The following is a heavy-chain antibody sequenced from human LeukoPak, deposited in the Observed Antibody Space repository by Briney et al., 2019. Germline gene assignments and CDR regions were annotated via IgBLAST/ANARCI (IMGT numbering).Heavy chain of an antibody. V-gene: IGHV3-74*01. CDR1: GFTFSNYW. D-gene: IGHD6-6*01. CDR3: ARDYSSFAFDI. J-gene: IGHJ3*02. CDR2: INSDGSST. Sequence: GGSLRLSCAASGFTFSNYWMYWVRQTPGKGLVWVSRINSDGSSTSYADSVRGRFTISRDNAKNSLYLQMNSLRDEDTAVYYCARDYSSFAFDIWGQGTMVTVSS.